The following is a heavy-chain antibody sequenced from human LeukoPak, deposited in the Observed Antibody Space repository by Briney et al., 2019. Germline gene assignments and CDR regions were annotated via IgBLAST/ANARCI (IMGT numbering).Heavy chain of an antibody. CDR3: ARAIAGDYNDY. Sequence: GASVKVSCKASGYTFSNYGISWVRQAPGQGLEWMGWISAYNGNTNYAQKLQGRVTMTTDTSTSTAYMELRSLRSDDTAVYYCARAIAGDYNDYWGRGTLVTVSS. D-gene: IGHD3-16*02. CDR1: GYTFSNYG. J-gene: IGHJ4*02. CDR2: ISAYNGNT. V-gene: IGHV1-18*01.